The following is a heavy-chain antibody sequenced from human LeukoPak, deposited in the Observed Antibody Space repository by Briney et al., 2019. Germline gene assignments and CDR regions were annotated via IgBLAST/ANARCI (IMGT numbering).Heavy chain of an antibody. D-gene: IGHD1-26*01. Sequence: GGSLRLSCAASGFTFSSYWMSWVRQAPGKGLEWVANIKQDGSEKYYVDSVKGRFTISRDNAKNSLYLQMNSLRAEDTAVYYCARESSIIVGATPAFDYWGQGTLVTVSS. J-gene: IGHJ4*02. CDR2: IKQDGSEK. CDR1: GFTFSSYW. V-gene: IGHV3-7*01. CDR3: ARESSIIVGATPAFDY.